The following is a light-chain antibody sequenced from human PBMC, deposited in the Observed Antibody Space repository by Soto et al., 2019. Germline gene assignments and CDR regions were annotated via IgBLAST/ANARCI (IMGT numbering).Light chain of an antibody. CDR2: RNN. V-gene: IGLV1-47*01. Sequence: QSVLTQPPSASGTPGQRVTISCSGSSSNIGSNYVYWYQQLPGTVPQLLIYRNNERPSGVPDRFSGSKSGTSASLAISGLRSDDEAYYYCAAWDDSLSGVVFGGGTKVTVL. CDR3: AAWDDSLSGVV. CDR1: SSNIGSNY. J-gene: IGLJ2*01.